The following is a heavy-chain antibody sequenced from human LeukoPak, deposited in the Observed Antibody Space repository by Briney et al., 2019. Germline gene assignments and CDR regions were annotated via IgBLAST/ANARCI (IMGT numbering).Heavy chain of an antibody. Sequence: SETLSLTCAVSGGSISSGGYSWSWIRQPPRKGLEWIGYIYHSGSTYYNPSLKSLVTISVDRSKNQFSLKLSSVTAADTAVYYCATSREITGYSSGWYIYWGQGTLVTVSS. CDR1: GGSISSGGYS. J-gene: IGHJ4*02. D-gene: IGHD6-19*01. CDR2: IYHSGST. V-gene: IGHV4-30-2*01. CDR3: ATSREITGYSSGWYIY.